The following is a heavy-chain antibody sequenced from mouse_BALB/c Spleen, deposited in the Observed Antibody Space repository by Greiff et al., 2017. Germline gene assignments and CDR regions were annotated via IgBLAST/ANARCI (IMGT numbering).Heavy chain of an antibody. Sequence: VKLVESGPGLVQPSQSLSITCTVSGFSLTSYGVHWVRQSPGKGLEWLGVIWSGGSTDYNAAFISRLSISKDNSKSQVFFKMNSLQANDTAIYYCARIPYYYGSSYAMDYWGQGTSVTVSS. D-gene: IGHD1-1*01. CDR3: ARIPYYYGSSYAMDY. V-gene: IGHV2-2*02. CDR2: IWSGGST. J-gene: IGHJ4*01. CDR1: GFSLTSYG.